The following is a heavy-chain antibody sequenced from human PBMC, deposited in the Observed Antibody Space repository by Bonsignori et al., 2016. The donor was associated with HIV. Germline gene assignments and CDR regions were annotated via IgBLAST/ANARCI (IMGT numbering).Heavy chain of an antibody. V-gene: IGHV3-23*01. D-gene: IGHD3-3*01. Sequence: WIRQPPGKGLEWVSGISGSGGSTYYADSVKGRFTISRDNSKNTLSLQMHSLRAEDTAVYFCAKEKILDWLSHGYFFDYWGQGTLVTVSS. J-gene: IGHJ4*02. CDR3: AKEKILDWLSHGYFFDY. CDR2: ISGSGGST.